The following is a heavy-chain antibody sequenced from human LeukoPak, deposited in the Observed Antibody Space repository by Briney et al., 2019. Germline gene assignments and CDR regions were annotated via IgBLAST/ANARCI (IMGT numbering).Heavy chain of an antibody. CDR1: GGSISSYY. J-gene: IGHJ6*03. V-gene: IGHV4-59*12. CDR2: IYYSGST. CDR3: ARVGRYYYYYYMDV. Sequence: SETLSPTCTVSGGSISSYYWSWIRQPPGKGLEWIGYIYYSGSTNYNPSLKSRVTISVDTSKNQFSLKLSSVTAADTAVYYCARVGRYYYYYYMDVWGKGTTVTVSS.